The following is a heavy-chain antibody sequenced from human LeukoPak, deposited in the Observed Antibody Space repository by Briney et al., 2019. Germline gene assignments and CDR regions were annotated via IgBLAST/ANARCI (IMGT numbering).Heavy chain of an antibody. Sequence: GGSLRLSCAASGFTLSSYGMHWVRQAPGKGLEWVAFIHYDGSNKYYADSVKGRFTISRDNSKNTLYLQMNSLRAEDTAVYYCARREGGFYSWGIAYWGQGTLVTVSS. CDR2: IHYDGSNK. D-gene: IGHD1-26*01. V-gene: IGHV3-30*02. CDR1: GFTLSSYG. CDR3: ARREGGFYSWGIAY. J-gene: IGHJ4*02.